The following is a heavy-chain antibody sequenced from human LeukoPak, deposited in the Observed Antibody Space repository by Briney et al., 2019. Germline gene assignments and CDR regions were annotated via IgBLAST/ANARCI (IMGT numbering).Heavy chain of an antibody. D-gene: IGHD1-1*01. J-gene: IGHJ6*04. CDR1: GFTFSNAW. CDR3: TTDTSSTTGTAYYYYSYGMDV. CDR2: IKSKTDGGTT. Sequence: GGSLRLSCAASGFTFSNAWMSWVRQAPGKGLEWVGRIKSKTDGGTTDYAAPVKGRFTISRDNSKNTLYLHMKSLKTEDTAVYYCTTDTSSTTGTAYYYYSYGMDVWGKGTTVTVSS. V-gene: IGHV3-15*01.